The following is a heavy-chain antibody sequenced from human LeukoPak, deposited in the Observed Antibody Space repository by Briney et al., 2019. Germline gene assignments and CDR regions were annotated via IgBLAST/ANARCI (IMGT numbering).Heavy chain of an antibody. CDR1: GYTFTSYD. Sequence: GASVKVSCKASGYTFTSYDINWVRQATGQGLEWMGWMNPNSGNTGYAQKFQGRVTMTRNTSISTAYMELSSLRSEDTAVYYCARDAYYYGSGSYYNAAFDIWGQGTMVTVSS. CDR3: ARDAYYYGSGSYYNAAFDI. CDR2: MNPNSGNT. V-gene: IGHV1-8*01. D-gene: IGHD3-10*01. J-gene: IGHJ3*02.